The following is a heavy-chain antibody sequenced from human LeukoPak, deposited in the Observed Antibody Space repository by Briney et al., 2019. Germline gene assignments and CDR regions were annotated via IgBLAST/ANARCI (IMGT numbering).Heavy chain of an antibody. CDR2: INTSGTT. J-gene: IGHJ4*02. V-gene: IGHV4-4*07. D-gene: IGHD4-11*01. CDR3: ARQGYSGLPGYFDY. Sequence: SETLSLTCTVSGGSLSSYYWNWIRQPAGKGQEWIGRINTSGTTNYNPSLKSRVTISVDTSKNQFSLKLSSVTAADTAVYYCARQGYSGLPGYFDYWGQGTLVTVSS. CDR1: GGSLSSYY.